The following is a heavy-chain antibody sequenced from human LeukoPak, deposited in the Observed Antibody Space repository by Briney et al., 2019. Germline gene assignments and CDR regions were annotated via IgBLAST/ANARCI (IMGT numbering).Heavy chain of an antibody. CDR1: GFTFSDYY. CDR3: TRDGSYYGIDS. D-gene: IGHD1-26*01. Sequence: GGSLRLSCAASGFTFSDYYMSWIRQAPGKGLEWVSYISGSGSTIYYADSVKGRFTLSRDNAKNSLFLQMNSLRAEDTAVYYCTRDGSYYGIDSWGQGTLVTVSS. J-gene: IGHJ4*02. CDR2: ISGSGSTI. V-gene: IGHV3-11*01.